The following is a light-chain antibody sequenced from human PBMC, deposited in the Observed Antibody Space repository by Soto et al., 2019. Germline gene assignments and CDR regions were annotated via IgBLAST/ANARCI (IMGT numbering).Light chain of an antibody. CDR2: GNT. CDR1: SSNIGASCD. J-gene: IGLJ1*01. CDR3: AAWDDSLSVYV. V-gene: IGLV1-40*01. Sequence: QSVLTQPPSVSGAPGQRVTISCTGSSSNIGASCDVHWYQQLPGTAPKLLIYGNTNRPSGVPDRFSGSKSGTSASLAITGLQAEDEADYYCAAWDDSLSVYVFGTGTKLTV.